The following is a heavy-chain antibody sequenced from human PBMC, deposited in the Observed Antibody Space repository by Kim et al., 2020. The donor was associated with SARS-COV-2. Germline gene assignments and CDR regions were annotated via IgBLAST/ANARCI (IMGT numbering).Heavy chain of an antibody. Sequence: GGSLRLSCAASGFTFSSYAMSWVRQAPRKGLEWVSAISGSGGSTYYADSVKGRFTISRDNSKNTLYLQMNSLRAEDTAVYYCAKTAYNWNDGLFFGRVDFDYWGQGTLVTVSS. D-gene: IGHD1-1*01. J-gene: IGHJ4*02. CDR3: AKTAYNWNDGLFFGRVDFDY. CDR1: GFTFSSYA. V-gene: IGHV3-23*01. CDR2: ISGSGGST.